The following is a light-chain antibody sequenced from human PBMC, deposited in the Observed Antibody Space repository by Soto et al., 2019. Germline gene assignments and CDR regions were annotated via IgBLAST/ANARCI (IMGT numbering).Light chain of an antibody. CDR2: DVT. J-gene: IGLJ1*01. CDR1: STDIGAYKF. Sequence: QSVLTQPASVSASPGQSITISCTGTSTDIGAYKFVSWYQQHPGKAPKLMIYDVTSRPSGVSNRFSGSKSGNTASLIISGLQAEDEADYYCFSNTSFDTYVFGTGTKVTVL. V-gene: IGLV2-14*03. CDR3: FSNTSFDTYV.